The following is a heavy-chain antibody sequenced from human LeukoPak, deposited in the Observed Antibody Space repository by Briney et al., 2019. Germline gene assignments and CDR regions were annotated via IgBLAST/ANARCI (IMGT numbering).Heavy chain of an antibody. Sequence: SETLSLTCTVSGGAVSGYFWSWMRQPPGGGLEFIGYIFYSGSTKYNPSLKSRVTISVDTSQNHFSLKLSSVTAADTAVYDCARVMDHGYSDYWGQGTLVTVSS. CDR2: IFYSGST. D-gene: IGHD3-22*01. J-gene: IGHJ4*02. CDR3: ARVMDHGYSDY. V-gene: IGHV4-59*02. CDR1: GGAVSGYF.